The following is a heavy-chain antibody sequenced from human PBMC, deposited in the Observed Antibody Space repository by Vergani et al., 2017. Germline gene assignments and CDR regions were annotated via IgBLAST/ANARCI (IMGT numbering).Heavy chain of an antibody. V-gene: IGHV3-43*01. Sequence: EVQLVESGGVVVQPGGSLRLSCAASGFTFDDYTIHWVRQAPGKGLEWVSLISWDGGSTYYADSVKGRFTISRDNSKNSLYLQMNSLRTEDTALYYCAKDIANRDDFWSGLAGYWGQGTLVTVSS. J-gene: IGHJ4*02. CDR1: GFTFDDYT. CDR2: ISWDGGST. CDR3: AKDIANRDDFWSGLAGY. D-gene: IGHD3-3*01.